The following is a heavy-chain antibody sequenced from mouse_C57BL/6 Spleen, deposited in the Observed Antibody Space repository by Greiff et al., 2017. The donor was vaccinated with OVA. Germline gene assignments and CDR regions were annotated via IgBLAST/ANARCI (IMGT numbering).Heavy chain of an antibody. CDR2: INPGSGGT. Sequence: QVQLKQSGAELVRPGTSVKVSCKASGYAFTNYLIEWVKQRPGQGLEWIGVINPGSGGTNYNEKFKGKATLTADKSSSTAYMQLSSLTSEDSAVYFCARLAYGSSYEGFDYWGQGTTLTVSS. D-gene: IGHD1-1*01. V-gene: IGHV1-54*01. CDR1: GYAFTNYL. J-gene: IGHJ2*01. CDR3: ARLAYGSSYEGFDY.